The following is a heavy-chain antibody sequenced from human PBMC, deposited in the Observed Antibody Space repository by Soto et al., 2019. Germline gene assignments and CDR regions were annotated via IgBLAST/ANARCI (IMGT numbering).Heavy chain of an antibody. V-gene: IGHV1-69*01. CDR3: ARDAQFDP. CDR2: IIPIFGSA. Sequence: QVQLVQSGAEVKKPGSSVKVSCKASVGTFSSYAISWVLQSSGQGPEWMGGIIPIFGSANDAQKFQGRVRITADESTSTAYMELSSLRSEATAVYYCARDAQFDPWGQGTLVTVSS. J-gene: IGHJ5*02. CDR1: VGTFSSYA.